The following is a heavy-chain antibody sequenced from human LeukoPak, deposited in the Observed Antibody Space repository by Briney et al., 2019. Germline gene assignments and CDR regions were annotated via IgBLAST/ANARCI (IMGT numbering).Heavy chain of an antibody. CDR2: IYYSGST. CDR3: ATRPGTGWAGVFDY. D-gene: IGHD6-19*01. CDR1: GGSISSSSYY. J-gene: IGHJ4*02. V-gene: IGHV4-39*07. Sequence: PSETLSLTCTVSGGSISSSSYYWGWIRQPPGKGLEWIGSIYYSGSTYYNPSLKSRVTLSIDTSKSQFSLKLHTVTAADTAVYYCATRPGTGWAGVFDYWGQGALVTVSS.